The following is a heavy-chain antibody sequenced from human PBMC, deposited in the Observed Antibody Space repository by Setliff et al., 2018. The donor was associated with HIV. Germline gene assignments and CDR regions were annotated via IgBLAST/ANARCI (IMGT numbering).Heavy chain of an antibody. Sequence: GESLKISCVASGITVSTNFMTWIRQAPGKGLQWVSVIDSGGSAFYTDAVKGRFTVSRDNSQNTLYLQMSRLRVDDTGVYFCASGALSRLLEWLSLDSWGQGTQVTVSS. CDR2: IDSGGSA. CDR3: ASGALSRLLEWLSLDS. D-gene: IGHD3-3*01. V-gene: IGHV3-53*01. J-gene: IGHJ5*01. CDR1: GITVSTNF.